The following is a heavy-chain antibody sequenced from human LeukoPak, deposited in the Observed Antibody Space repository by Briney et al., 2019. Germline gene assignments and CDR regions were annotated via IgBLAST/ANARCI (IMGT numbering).Heavy chain of an antibody. CDR3: AKDLQWELPTPGN. CDR1: GLTFSGYA. CDR2: ISDTTDRM. D-gene: IGHD1-26*01. J-gene: IGHJ4*02. Sequence: GGSLRLSCAASGLTFSGYAMSWVRQAPGKGLECVSTISDTTDRMYYADSVKGRFTISRDNSKSTLYLQMKSLRAEDTAVYYCAKDLQWELPTPGNWGQGTLVTVSS. V-gene: IGHV3-23*01.